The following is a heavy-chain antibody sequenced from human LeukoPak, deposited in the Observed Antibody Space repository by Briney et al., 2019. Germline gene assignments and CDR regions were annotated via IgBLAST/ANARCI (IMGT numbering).Heavy chain of an antibody. D-gene: IGHD2-15*01. CDR2: IYYSGST. CDR3: ARGVVVVAALPTNWFDR. J-gene: IGHJ5*02. CDR1: GGSISSGGYY. V-gene: IGHV4-31*03. Sequence: SETLSLTCTVSGGSISSGGYYWSWIRQHPGKGLEWIGYIYYSGSTYYNPSLKSRVTISVDTSKNQFSLKLSSVTAADTAVYYCARGVVVVAALPTNWFDRWGQGTLVTVSS.